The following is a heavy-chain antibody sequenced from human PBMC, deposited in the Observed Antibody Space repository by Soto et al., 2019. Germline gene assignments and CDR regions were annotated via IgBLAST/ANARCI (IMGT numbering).Heavy chain of an antibody. V-gene: IGHV3-74*01. D-gene: IGHD2-2*02. CDR2: INSDGSST. Sequence: PGGSLRLSCAASGFTFSSYWMHWVRQAPGKGLVWVSRINSDGSSTSYADSVKGRFTISRDNAKNTLYLQMNSLRAEDTAVHYCAREGYCSSTSCYTFYYYGMDVWGQGTTVTVS. CDR3: AREGYCSSTSCYTFYYYGMDV. J-gene: IGHJ6*02. CDR1: GFTFSSYW.